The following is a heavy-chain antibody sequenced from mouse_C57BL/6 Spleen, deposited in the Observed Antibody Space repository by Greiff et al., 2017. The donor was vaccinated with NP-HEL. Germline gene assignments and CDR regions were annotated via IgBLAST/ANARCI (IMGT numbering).Heavy chain of an antibody. D-gene: IGHD3-2*02. J-gene: IGHJ4*01. CDR2: IYPGSGNP. CDR1: GYTFTDYY. Sequence: QVQLQQSGAELVRPGASVKLSCKASGYTFTDYYINWVKQRPGQGLEWIARIYPGSGNPYYNEKFKGKATLTAEKSSSTAYMQLSSLTSEDSAVYFCAKDSSGYEYYAMVYWGQGTSVTVSS. V-gene: IGHV1-76*01. CDR3: AKDSSGYEYYAMVY.